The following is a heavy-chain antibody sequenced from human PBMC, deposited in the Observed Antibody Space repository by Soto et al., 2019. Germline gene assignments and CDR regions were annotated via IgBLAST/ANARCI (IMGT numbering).Heavy chain of an antibody. J-gene: IGHJ6*02. Sequence: EVQLVESGGGLVKPGGSLRLSCAASGFTFSSYSMNWVRQAPGKGLEWVSSISSDSNYIYYADSLKGRFTTSRDNAKNSLFLQMNSLRAEDTAVYYCARVTTVVPPGMDVWGQGTTVTVSS. D-gene: IGHD4-17*01. V-gene: IGHV3-21*02. CDR3: ARVTTVVPPGMDV. CDR2: ISSDSNYI. CDR1: GFTFSSYS.